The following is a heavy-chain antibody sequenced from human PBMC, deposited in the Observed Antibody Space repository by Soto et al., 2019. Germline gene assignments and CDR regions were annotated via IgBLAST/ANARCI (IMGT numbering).Heavy chain of an antibody. CDR3: ARAGVRYSYAPHFDY. Sequence: GGSLRLSCAASGFTFNSYSMNWVRQAPGKGLEWVSSISSSSSYIYYADSVKGRFTISRDNAKNSLFLQMNSLRAEDTAVYYCARAGVRYSYAPHFDYWGQGTLVTVSS. V-gene: IGHV3-21*01. D-gene: IGHD5-18*01. CDR2: ISSSSSYI. J-gene: IGHJ4*02. CDR1: GFTFNSYS.